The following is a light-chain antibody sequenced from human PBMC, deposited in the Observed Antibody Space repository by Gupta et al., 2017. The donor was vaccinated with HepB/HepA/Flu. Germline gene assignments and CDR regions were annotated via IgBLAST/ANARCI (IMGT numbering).Light chain of an antibody. CDR1: QNILYSSNNNDY. J-gene: IGKJ2*01. CDR3: QQDDSTPYT. CDR2: WAS. Sequence: DIVLTQSPDSLAVSLGERATINCKSSQNILYSSNNNDYLAWYQLKPGQPPKLLIHWASTRESGVPDRFSGSGSGTDFTLTIDSLQAEDAAVYFCQQDDSTPYTFGQGTKLEIK. V-gene: IGKV4-1*01.